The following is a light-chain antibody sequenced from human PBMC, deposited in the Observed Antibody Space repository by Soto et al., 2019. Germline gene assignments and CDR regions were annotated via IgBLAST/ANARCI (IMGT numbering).Light chain of an antibody. Sequence: DIQMTQSPSSLSASVGDRVTITCRASQSISSWLAWYQQKPGKAPKFLIYKASSLQSGVPSRFSGSGSGTEFTLTISRLEPEDFAVYYCQQYGSSGTFGQGTKVDIK. V-gene: IGKV1-5*03. CDR3: QQYGSSGT. J-gene: IGKJ1*01. CDR2: KAS. CDR1: QSISSW.